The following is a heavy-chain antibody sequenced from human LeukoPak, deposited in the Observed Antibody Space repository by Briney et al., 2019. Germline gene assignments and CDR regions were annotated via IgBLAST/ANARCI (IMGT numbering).Heavy chain of an antibody. V-gene: IGHV4-4*07. CDR3: AREGPYCSSTSCYLAWGYYYYYMDV. J-gene: IGHJ6*03. Sequence: SETLSLTCTVSGGSISSYYWSWIRQPAGKGLEWIGRIYTSGSTNYNPSLKSRVTMSVDTSKNQFFLKLSSVTAADTAVYYCAREGPYCSSTSCYLAWGYYYYYMDVWGKGTTVTVSS. D-gene: IGHD2-2*01. CDR2: IYTSGST. CDR1: GGSISSYY.